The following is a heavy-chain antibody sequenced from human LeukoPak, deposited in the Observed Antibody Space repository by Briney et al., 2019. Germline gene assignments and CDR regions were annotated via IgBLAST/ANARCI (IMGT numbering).Heavy chain of an antibody. CDR1: GGSISSYY. CDR3: ARLRVGPYEILTGHASNFDY. J-gene: IGHJ4*02. D-gene: IGHD3-9*01. V-gene: IGHV4-59*01. Sequence: SETLSLTCTVSGGSISSYYWSWIRQPPGKGLEWIGYIYYSGSTNYNPSLKSRVTISVDTSKNHFSLKLSSVTAADTAVYYCARLRVGPYEILTGHASNFDYWGQGTLVTVSS. CDR2: IYYSGST.